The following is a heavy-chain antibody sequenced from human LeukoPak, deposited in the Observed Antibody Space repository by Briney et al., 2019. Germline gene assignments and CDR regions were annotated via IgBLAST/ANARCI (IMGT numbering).Heavy chain of an antibody. V-gene: IGHV3-21*06. D-gene: IGHD2-15*01. CDR1: GFTFSDYS. CDR3: ARVCSGGSCYPAYYYSYGMDV. CDR2: ISGSGSHI. Sequence: GGSLRLSCGASGFTFSDYSINWVRQAPGKGLEWVSSISGSGSHIYYADSLKGRFTISRDNAKNSVSLQMNSLRADDTAVYYCARVCSGGSCYPAYYYSYGMDVWGQGTTVTVSS. J-gene: IGHJ6*02.